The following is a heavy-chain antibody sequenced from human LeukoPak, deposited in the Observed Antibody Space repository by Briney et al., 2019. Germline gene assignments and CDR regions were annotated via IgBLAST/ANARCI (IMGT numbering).Heavy chain of an antibody. V-gene: IGHV2-5*01. D-gene: IGHD6-25*01. CDR1: GFSLSTEVG. Sequence: SGPPLVEPIQTLTLTCTFSGFSLSTEVGVGWIRQPPGRALEWLAHHYWNDNKFYSPSLQSRLTITKDTSKNQVALTMTNVDPVDTATYYCAYQVYSSGWHPFAYWGQGILVSVAS. J-gene: IGHJ4*02. CDR3: AYQVYSSGWHPFAY. CDR2: HYWNDNK.